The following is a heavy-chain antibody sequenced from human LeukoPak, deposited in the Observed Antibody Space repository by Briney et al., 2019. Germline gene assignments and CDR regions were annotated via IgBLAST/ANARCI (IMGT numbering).Heavy chain of an antibody. CDR1: GFTFSSYG. Sequence: PGGSLRLSCAASGFTFSSYGMHWVRQAPGKGLEWVAVISYDGSNKYYADSVKGRFTISRDNSKNTLYLQMNSLRAEDTAVYYCAKATKRTYYYDRNEYFQHWGQGTLVTVSS. V-gene: IGHV3-30*18. CDR2: ISYDGSNK. D-gene: IGHD3-22*01. CDR3: AKATKRTYYYDRNEYFQH. J-gene: IGHJ1*01.